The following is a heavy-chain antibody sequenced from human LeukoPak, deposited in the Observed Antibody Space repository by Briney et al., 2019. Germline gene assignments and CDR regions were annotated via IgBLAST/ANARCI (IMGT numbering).Heavy chain of an antibody. V-gene: IGHV3-23*01. CDR2: ISGSGGST. Sequence: GGSLSLSCAASGFTFSSYAMSWVRQAPGKGLEWVSAISGSGGSTYYADSVKGRFTISRDNSKNTLYLQMNSLRAEDTAVYYCAKDTYYDFWSGYSAVFDYWGQGTLVTVSS. J-gene: IGHJ4*02. CDR3: AKDTYYDFWSGYSAVFDY. D-gene: IGHD3-3*01. CDR1: GFTFSSYA.